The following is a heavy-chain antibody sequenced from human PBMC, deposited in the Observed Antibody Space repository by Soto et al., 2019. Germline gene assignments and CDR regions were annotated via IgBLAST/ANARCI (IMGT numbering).Heavy chain of an antibody. CDR2: ISGSGYST. V-gene: IGHV3-23*01. D-gene: IGHD1-1*01. J-gene: IGHJ6*02. Sequence: EVQLLESGGGSVKPGGSLRLSCAASGFTFSKYAMSWVRQAPGKGLEWVSAISGSGYSTYYADSVKARFTISRDYSKNTLYLQMNSLGAEDTAVYHCAKGLRAGTTTPYYYGMDVWGQGTTLTVSS. CDR1: GFTFSKYA. CDR3: AKGLRAGTTTPYYYGMDV.